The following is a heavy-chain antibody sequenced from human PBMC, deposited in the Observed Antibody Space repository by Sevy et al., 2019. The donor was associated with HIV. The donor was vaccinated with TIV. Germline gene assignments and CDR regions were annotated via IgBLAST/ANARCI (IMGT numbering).Heavy chain of an antibody. CDR3: TEDQGESSGYYPLGAFDI. D-gene: IGHD3-22*01. CDR2: ISGSGKST. CDR1: GFTFRNYA. J-gene: IGHJ3*02. V-gene: IGHV3-23*01. Sequence: GGSLRLSCAASGFTFRNYAMNWVRQGPGKGLEWVSTISGSGKSTYYEDSVKGRFTFSRDNSKNTLYLQMNSLRAEDTAVYYCTEDQGESSGYYPLGAFDIWVQGTMVTVSS.